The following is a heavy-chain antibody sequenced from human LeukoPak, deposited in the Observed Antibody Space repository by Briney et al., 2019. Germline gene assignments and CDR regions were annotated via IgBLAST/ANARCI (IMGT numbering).Heavy chain of an antibody. D-gene: IGHD5-24*01. CDR1: GFTFSSYS. CDR2: ISSSSYI. CDR3: ARAMATTTFDY. V-gene: IGHV3-21*01. J-gene: IGHJ4*02. Sequence: PGGSLRLSCAASGFTFSSYSMNWVRQAPGKGLEWVSSISSSSYIYYADSVKGRFTISRDNAKNSLYLQMNSLRAEDTAVYYCARAMATTTFDYWRQGTLVTVSS.